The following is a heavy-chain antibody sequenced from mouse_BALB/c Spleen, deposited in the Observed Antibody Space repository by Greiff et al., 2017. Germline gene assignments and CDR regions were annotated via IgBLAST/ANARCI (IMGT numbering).Heavy chain of an antibody. Sequence: VKLMESGPELVKPGASVRISCKASGYTFTSYYIHWVKQRPGQGLEWIGWIYPGNVNTKYNEKFKGKATLTADKSSSTAYMQLSSLTSEDSAVYFCARSDGNCFDYWGQGTTLTVSS. J-gene: IGHJ2*01. V-gene: IGHV1S56*01. D-gene: IGHD2-1*01. CDR3: ARSDGNCFDY. CDR1: GYTFTSYY. CDR2: IYPGNVNT.